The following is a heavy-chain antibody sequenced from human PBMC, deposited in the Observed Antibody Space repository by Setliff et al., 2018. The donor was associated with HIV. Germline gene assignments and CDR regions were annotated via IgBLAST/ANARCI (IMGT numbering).Heavy chain of an antibody. J-gene: IGHJ6*03. D-gene: IGHD6-13*01. CDR2: FDSSGST. CDR3: ARTLAAAGPGYYYSYYMDV. V-gene: IGHV4-39*07. Sequence: SETLSLTCTVSGGSISSNIYWGGVRQSPKEGLEWIGSFDSSGSTYYNPSLKSRVTISVDTSKNRFSLKLSSVTAADTAVYYCARTLAAAGPGYYYSYYMDVWGKGTTVTVSS. CDR1: GGSISSNIY.